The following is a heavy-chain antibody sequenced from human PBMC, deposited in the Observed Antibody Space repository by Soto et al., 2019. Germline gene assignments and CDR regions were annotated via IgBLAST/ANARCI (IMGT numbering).Heavy chain of an antibody. D-gene: IGHD6-19*01. Sequence: QVQLQESGPGLVKPSGTLSLTCAVSGGSISSSNWWSWVRQPPGKGLEWIGEIYHSGSTNYNPSLKGRVNISGDKSKNQFCLKLSSVNAADTAVYYCARDVAVAGTGLGWQYYFDYWCQGTLVTVSS. V-gene: IGHV4-4*02. CDR3: ARDVAVAGTGLGWQYYFDY. J-gene: IGHJ4*02. CDR1: GGSISSSNW. CDR2: IYHSGST.